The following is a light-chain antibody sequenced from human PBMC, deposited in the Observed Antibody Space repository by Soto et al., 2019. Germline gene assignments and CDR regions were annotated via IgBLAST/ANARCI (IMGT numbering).Light chain of an antibody. CDR1: QSVTSN. J-gene: IGKJ4*01. V-gene: IGKV3-15*01. CDR2: GPY. CDR3: QQYNNWPSLT. Sequence: EIVLTQSPATLSVSPGERASLSCRASQSVTSNLAWYQQKPGQAPRLLIYGPYTRATGIPTRFSDSGSGTEFTLNISSLQSEDSAVYCCQQYNNWPSLTFGGGHKVEIK.